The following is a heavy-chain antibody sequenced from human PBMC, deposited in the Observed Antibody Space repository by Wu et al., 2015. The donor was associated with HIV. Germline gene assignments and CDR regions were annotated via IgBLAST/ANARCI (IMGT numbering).Heavy chain of an antibody. D-gene: IGHD2-2*01. Sequence: QVQLVQSGAEVKKPGASVKVSCKASGYTFTGYYMHWVRQAPGQGLEWMGWINPNSGGTNYAQKFQGRVTMTRDTSISTAYMELSRLRSDDTAVYYCARGTDIVVVPATNWFDPWGQGTLVTVSS. CDR1: GYTFTGYY. CDR3: ARGTDIVVVPATNWFDP. J-gene: IGHJ5*02. V-gene: IGHV1-2*02. CDR2: INPNSGGT.